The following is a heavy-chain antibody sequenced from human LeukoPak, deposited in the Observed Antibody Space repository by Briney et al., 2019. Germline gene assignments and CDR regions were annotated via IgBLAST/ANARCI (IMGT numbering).Heavy chain of an antibody. J-gene: IGHJ4*02. CDR1: GFTFSSIA. D-gene: IGHD2-21*02. Sequence: GGSLRLSCAASGFTFSSIAMTWVRQAPGKGLEWVSSIRSNGDTTYNADSVKGRFTISRDNSKNTLYLQMNSLRAEDTAVYYCAREGALPGLRKFEYWGQGTLVTVSS. CDR3: AREGALPGLRKFEY. CDR2: IRSNGDTT. V-gene: IGHV3-23*01.